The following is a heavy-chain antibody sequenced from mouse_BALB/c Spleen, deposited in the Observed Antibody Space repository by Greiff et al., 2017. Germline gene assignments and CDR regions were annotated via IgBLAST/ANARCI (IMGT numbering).Heavy chain of an antibody. CDR2: ISDGGSYT. D-gene: IGHD2-4*01. J-gene: IGHJ2*01. Sequence: EVKLMESGGGLVKPGGSLKLSCAASGFTFSDYYMYWVRQTPEKRLEWVATISDGGSYTYYPDSVKGRFTISRDNAKNNLYLQMSSLKSEDTAMYYCARGGSTMITSYIDYWGQGTTLTVSS. CDR1: GFTFSDYY. V-gene: IGHV5-4*02. CDR3: ARGGSTMITSYIDY.